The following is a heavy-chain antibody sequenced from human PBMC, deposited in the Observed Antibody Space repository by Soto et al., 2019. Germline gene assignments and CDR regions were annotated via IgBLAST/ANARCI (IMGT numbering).Heavy chain of an antibody. D-gene: IGHD6-19*01. V-gene: IGHV3-23*01. CDR1: GFTFSSYA. CDR3: ANDYEYSSGWQRIDY. Sequence: EVQLLESGGGLVQPGGSLRLSCAASGFTFSSYAMSWVRQAPGKGLEWVSAISGSGGSTYYADSVKGRFPISRDNSKNTLYLQMNSLRAEDTALYSFANDYEYSSGWQRIDYWGQGTLVTVSS. CDR2: ISGSGGST. J-gene: IGHJ4*02.